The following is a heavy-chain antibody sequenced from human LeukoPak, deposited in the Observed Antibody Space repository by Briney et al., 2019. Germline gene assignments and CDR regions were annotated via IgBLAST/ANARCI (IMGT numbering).Heavy chain of an antibody. V-gene: IGHV4-59*08. D-gene: IGHD2-21*02. CDR1: GDSISDYY. J-gene: IGHJ3*02. CDR2: IYYSGST. Sequence: SETLSLTCTVSGDSISDYYWNWIRQPPGKGLEWIGYIYYSGSTNYSPSLKSRVTISVDTSKNQFSLKLSSVTAADTGIYYCARRRKVPAQRAGDAFDIWGQGTMVTVSS. CDR3: ARRRKVPAQRAGDAFDI.